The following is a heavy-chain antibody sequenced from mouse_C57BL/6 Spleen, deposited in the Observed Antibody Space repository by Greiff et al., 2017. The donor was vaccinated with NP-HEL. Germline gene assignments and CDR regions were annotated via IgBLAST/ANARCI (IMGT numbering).Heavy chain of an antibody. D-gene: IGHD1-1*01. Sequence: EVKVEESGGGLVQPGGSLKLSCAASGFTFSDYGMAWVRQAPRKGPEWVAFISNLAYSIYYADTVTGRFTISRENAKNTLYLEMSSLRSEDTAMYYCAREYGSQSPFAYWGQGTLVTVSA. V-gene: IGHV5-15*04. J-gene: IGHJ3*01. CDR3: AREYGSQSPFAY. CDR1: GFTFSDYG. CDR2: ISNLAYSI.